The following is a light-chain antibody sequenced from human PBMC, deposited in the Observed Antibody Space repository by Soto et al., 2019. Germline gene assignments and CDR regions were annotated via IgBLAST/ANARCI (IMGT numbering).Light chain of an antibody. Sequence: DIQMTQSPSTLSASVGDSVTITCRARQSISRWLAWYQQKPGKAPKLLIYGASSLESGVPSRFSGSGSGTEFTLTISSLQPDDFASYHCQQYQTFFLTFGGGTKVDIK. CDR3: QQYQTFFLT. V-gene: IGKV1-5*01. CDR1: QSISRW. CDR2: GAS. J-gene: IGKJ4*01.